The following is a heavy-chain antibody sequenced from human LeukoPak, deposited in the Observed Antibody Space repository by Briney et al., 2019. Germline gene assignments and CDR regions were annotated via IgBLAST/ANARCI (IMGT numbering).Heavy chain of an antibody. CDR2: INPNSGGT. CDR1: GYTFTGYY. D-gene: IGHD3-10*01. V-gene: IGHV1-2*02. J-gene: IGHJ4*02. Sequence: GASVKVSCKASGYTFTGYYMHWVRQAPGQGLEWMGWINPNSGGTNYAQKFQGRVTMTRDTSISTAYMELSRLRSGDTAVYYCARDHHTMVRGVIPEDYWGQGTLVTVSS. CDR3: ARDHHTMVRGVIPEDY.